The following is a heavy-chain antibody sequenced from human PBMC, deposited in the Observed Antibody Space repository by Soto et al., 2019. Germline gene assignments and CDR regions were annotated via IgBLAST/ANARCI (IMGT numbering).Heavy chain of an antibody. J-gene: IGHJ3*02. CDR3: AREVYYDILTGYYIRPGAFDI. Sequence: PSETLSLTCTVSGGSISSYYWSWIRQPPGKGLEWIGYIYYSGSTNYNPSLKSRVTISVDTSKNQFSLKLSSVTAAHTAVYYCAREVYYDILTGYYIRPGAFDIWGKGTMVTVSS. V-gene: IGHV4-59*01. CDR2: IYYSGST. CDR1: GGSISSYY. D-gene: IGHD3-9*01.